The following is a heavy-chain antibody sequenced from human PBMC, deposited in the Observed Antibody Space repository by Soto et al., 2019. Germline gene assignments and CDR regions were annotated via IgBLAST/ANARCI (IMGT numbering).Heavy chain of an antibody. Sequence: QVLLLQSGAEVKKPGASVKVSCKASGYTFSGFYMHWVRQAPGQGLEWMGWINPSNGGTKYAEKCRGRVTMTRDTSISTAYVELSRLTSDDTAVYYCASAAVTGTAGLDFWGQGTLVTVSS. D-gene: IGHD6-19*01. J-gene: IGHJ4*02. CDR2: INPSNGGT. CDR3: ASAAVTGTAGLDF. CDR1: GYTFSGFY. V-gene: IGHV1-2*02.